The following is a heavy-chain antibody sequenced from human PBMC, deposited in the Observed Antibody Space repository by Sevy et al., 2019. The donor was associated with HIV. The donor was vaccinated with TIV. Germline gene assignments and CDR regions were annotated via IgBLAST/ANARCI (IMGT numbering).Heavy chain of an antibody. J-gene: IGHJ4*02. CDR1: GFTLSTHV. Sequence: GGSLRLSCEVSGFTLSTHVMHWVRQAPGKGLEWVAGISYNESTQYYGDSVKGRFTISRDHSKNTLYLQMNSLRPEDTAVYYCAKDPRPYGDNVEGFDYWGQGTLVTVSS. CDR3: AKDPRPYGDNVEGFDY. CDR2: ISYNESTQ. V-gene: IGHV3-30*18. D-gene: IGHD4-17*01.